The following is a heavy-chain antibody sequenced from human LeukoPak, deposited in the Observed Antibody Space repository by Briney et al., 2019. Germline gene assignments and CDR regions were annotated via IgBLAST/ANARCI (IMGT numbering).Heavy chain of an antibody. CDR1: GFSFDDYG. CDR3: ARGGISIFGVVIYMDV. J-gene: IGHJ6*03. D-gene: IGHD3-3*01. CDR2: INWNGGST. V-gene: IGHV3-20*04. Sequence: GGSLRLSCAASGFSFDDYGMSWVRQAPGKGLEWVSGINWNGGSTGYADSVKGRFTISRDNAKNSLFLQMNSLRVEDTALYYCARGGISIFGVVIYMDVWGKGTTVTVSS.